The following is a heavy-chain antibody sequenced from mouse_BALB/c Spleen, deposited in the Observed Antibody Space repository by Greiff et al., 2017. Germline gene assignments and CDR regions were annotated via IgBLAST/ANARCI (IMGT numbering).Heavy chain of an antibody. V-gene: IGHV1-7*01. CDR3: ARLGSTMITRFAY. Sequence: QVQLQQSGAELAKPGASVKMSCKASGYTFTSYWMHWVKQRPGQGLEWIGYINPSTGYTEYNQKFKDKATLTADKSSSTAYMQLSSLTSEDSAVYYCARLGSTMITRFAYWGQGTLVTVSA. CDR2: INPSTGYT. CDR1: GYTFTSYW. J-gene: IGHJ3*01. D-gene: IGHD2-4*01.